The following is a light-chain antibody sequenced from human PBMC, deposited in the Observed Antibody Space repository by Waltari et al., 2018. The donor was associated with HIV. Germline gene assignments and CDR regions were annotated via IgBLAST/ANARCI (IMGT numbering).Light chain of an antibody. CDR1: QTIAQKS. CDR2: ASS. J-gene: IGKJ1*01. Sequence: VLPQSPATLAISPGGTATVTSRASQTIAQKSVSWYQQRPGQAPRLVLFASSTRATGIPDRFRGSESGTEFTLTIRRLEPEDFAIYYCHVYGGSPRWTFGPGTRLE. V-gene: IGKV3-20*01. CDR3: HVYGGSPRWT.